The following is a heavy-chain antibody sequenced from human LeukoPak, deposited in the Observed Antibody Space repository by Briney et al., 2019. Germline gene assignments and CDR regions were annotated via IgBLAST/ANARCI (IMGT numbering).Heavy chain of an antibody. CDR3: ARVMLGYSYGYYFDY. D-gene: IGHD5-18*01. V-gene: IGHV4-59*01. Sequence: KPSETLSLTCTVSGGSISSYYWSWIRQPPGKGLEWIGYIYYSGSTNYNPSLKSRVTISVDMSKNQFSLKLSSVTAADTAVYYCARVMLGYSYGYYFDYWGQGTLVTVSS. CDR1: GGSISSYY. CDR2: IYYSGST. J-gene: IGHJ4*02.